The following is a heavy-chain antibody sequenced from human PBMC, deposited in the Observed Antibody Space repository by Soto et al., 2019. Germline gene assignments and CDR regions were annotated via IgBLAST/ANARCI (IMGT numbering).Heavy chain of an antibody. CDR1: GGSFSGYY. V-gene: IGHV4-34*01. J-gene: IGHJ6*02. CDR2: INHSGST. D-gene: IGHD5-12*01. CDR3: SRVRRRAATMYYYFYGMDV. Sequence: QVQLQQWGAGLLKPSETMSLTSAVYGGSFSGYYWSWIRQPPGKGLEWIGEINHSGSTNYNPSLIIQVPISVDPSQHQFPLRLSYVTAADTAVNYCSRVRRRAATMYYYFYGMDVWGQGSTVTVSS.